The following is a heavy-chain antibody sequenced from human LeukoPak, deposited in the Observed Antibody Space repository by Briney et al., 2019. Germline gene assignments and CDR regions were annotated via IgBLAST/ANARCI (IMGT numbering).Heavy chain of an antibody. CDR1: GFSFSDYY. CDR2: VSSSGAAV. V-gene: IGHV3-11*01. D-gene: IGHD1-26*01. Sequence: GGSPRLSCAASGFSFSDYYMSWVRQSPGKGLEWLSYVSSSGAAVHYADSVKGRFTTSRDNAKKSLYLQMDSLTAEDTALYYCTRDASVGATGGWFDPWGQGTLVTVSS. J-gene: IGHJ5*02. CDR3: TRDASVGATGGWFDP.